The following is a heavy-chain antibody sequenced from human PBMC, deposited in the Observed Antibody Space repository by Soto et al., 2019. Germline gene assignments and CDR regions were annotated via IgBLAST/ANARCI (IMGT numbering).Heavy chain of an antibody. D-gene: IGHD1-1*01. Sequence: QVQLVQSGAEVKKPGASVKVSCKASGYTFTSYAMHWVRQAPGQRLEWMGWINAGNGNTKYSQKFQGRVTITRDTSASTAYMELSSLRSEDTAVYYCVRGPNWNDGPFDYWGQGTLVTVSS. CDR2: INAGNGNT. CDR1: GYTFTSYA. V-gene: IGHV1-3*01. CDR3: VRGPNWNDGPFDY. J-gene: IGHJ4*02.